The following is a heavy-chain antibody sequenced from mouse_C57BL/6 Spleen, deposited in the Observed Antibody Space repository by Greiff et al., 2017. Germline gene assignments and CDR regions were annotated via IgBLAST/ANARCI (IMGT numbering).Heavy chain of an antibody. CDR2: ISSGSSTI. V-gene: IGHV5-17*01. Sequence: EVQRVESGGGLVKPGGSLKLSCAASGFTFSDYGMHWVRQAPEKGLEWVAYISSGSSTIYYADTVKGRFTISRDNAKNTLFLQMASLRSEDTAMYYCASTTVDYAMDDWGQGTTVTVSS. CDR1: GFTFSDYG. J-gene: IGHJ4*01. D-gene: IGHD1-1*01. CDR3: ASTTVDYAMDD.